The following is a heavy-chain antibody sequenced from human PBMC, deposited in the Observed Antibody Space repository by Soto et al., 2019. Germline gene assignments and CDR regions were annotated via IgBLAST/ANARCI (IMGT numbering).Heavy chain of an antibody. CDR3: AIGIYDSCGYYPRVFDY. V-gene: IGHV4-59*01. Sequence: PSETLSLTCTVSGGSISSYYWSWIRQPPGKGLEWIGYVHYTGSTNYNSPLKSRVTISVDTSKNQFSLKLSSVTAADTAVYYCAIGIYDSCGYYPRVFDYWGPGTLVTVSS. D-gene: IGHD3-22*01. CDR1: GGSISSYY. J-gene: IGHJ4*01. CDR2: VHYTGST.